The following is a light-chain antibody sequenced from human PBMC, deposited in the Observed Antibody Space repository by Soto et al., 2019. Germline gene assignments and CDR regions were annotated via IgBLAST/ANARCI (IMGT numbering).Light chain of an antibody. CDR3: QHSFNLPYT. CDR2: AAS. J-gene: IGKJ2*01. Sequence: DIQMTQSPSSLSASVGDRVTITCRASQTISTYLNWYQQNPGKAPKLLIYAASNLQSGVPSRFSGSGSGTDFTLTINSLQPEDFATYYCQHSFNLPYTFRQGTKLEIK. CDR1: QTISTY. V-gene: IGKV1-39*01.